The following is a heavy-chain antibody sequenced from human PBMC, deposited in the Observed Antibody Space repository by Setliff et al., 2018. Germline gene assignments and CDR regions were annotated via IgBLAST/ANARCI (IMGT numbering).Heavy chain of an antibody. CDR2: IYWDEVK. Sequence: SGPTLVNPTQTLTLTCTFTGFSLSTSGVGVGWIGQPPGKALEWLARIYWDEVKRYSPSLKSRPTITKDTSKNQVVLTMTNMDPVDTATYYCAHRGGMFRGSDAFDIWGQGTMVTVSS. J-gene: IGHJ3*02. D-gene: IGHD3-10*01. CDR3: AHRGGMFRGSDAFDI. CDR1: GFSLSTSGVG. V-gene: IGHV2-5*02.